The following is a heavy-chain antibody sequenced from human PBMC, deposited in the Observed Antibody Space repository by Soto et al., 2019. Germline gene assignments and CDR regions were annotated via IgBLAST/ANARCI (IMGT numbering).Heavy chain of an antibody. CDR1: GFTVSSNY. Sequence: GESLKISCAASGFTVSSNYMNWVRQAPGKGLEWVSVLYSGGTTHYADSVKGRFTISRDNSKNTLYLQMTSLRAEDTAVYYCARGLTYSSSWYWAFGYWGQGTLVTVSS. J-gene: IGHJ4*02. D-gene: IGHD6-13*01. CDR2: LYSGGTT. V-gene: IGHV3-53*01. CDR3: ARGLTYSSSWYWAFGY.